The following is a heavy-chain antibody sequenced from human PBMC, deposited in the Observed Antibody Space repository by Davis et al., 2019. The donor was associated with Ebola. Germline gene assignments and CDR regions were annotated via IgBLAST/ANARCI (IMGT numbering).Heavy chain of an antibody. CDR1: GFTFNIFD. V-gene: IGHV3-30*02. CDR3: AKTLVREVMVYASYFDY. J-gene: IGHJ4*02. D-gene: IGHD2-8*01. Sequence: GGSLRLSCAASGFTFNIFDMHWVRQAPGRGLEWVAFVRSHGSDDHYADSVKGRFTISRDNSKNALYLQMNSLRGEDTAVYYCAKTLVREVMVYASYFDYWGQGTLVTVSS. CDR2: VRSHGSDD.